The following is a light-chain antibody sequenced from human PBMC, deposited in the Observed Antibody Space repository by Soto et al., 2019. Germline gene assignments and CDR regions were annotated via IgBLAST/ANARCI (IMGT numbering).Light chain of an antibody. Sequence: EILLTQSPPTLSLSPGERATLSCRASQSVSSSYLAWYQKKPGQAPRLLIYGASSRATGIPDRFSGSGSGTDFTLTISRLEHEDLAVYYCQQYGSSSSFGGGTKVDIK. CDR3: QQYGSSSS. V-gene: IGKV3-20*01. CDR2: GAS. J-gene: IGKJ4*01. CDR1: QSVSSSY.